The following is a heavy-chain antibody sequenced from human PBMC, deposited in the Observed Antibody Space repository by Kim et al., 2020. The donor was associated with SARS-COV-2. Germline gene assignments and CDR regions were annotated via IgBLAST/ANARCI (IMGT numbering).Heavy chain of an antibody. CDR1: SDSISSYY. CDR2: IYYSGTT. CDR3: ARSEGRGSWHQFDY. J-gene: IGHJ4*02. V-gene: IGHV4-59*01. Sequence: SETLSLTCTVSSDSISSYYCSWIRQLPGKGLEWIGYIYYSGTTNYTPSLNSRVTISWDTSKNQFSLELTSVTDADTAVYYCARSEGRGSWHQFDYWGQGILVTVSS. D-gene: IGHD6-13*01.